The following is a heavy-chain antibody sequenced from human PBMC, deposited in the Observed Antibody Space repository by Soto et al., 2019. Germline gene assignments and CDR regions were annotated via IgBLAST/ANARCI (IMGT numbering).Heavy chain of an antibody. J-gene: IGHJ5*02. Sequence: SCAASGFTFSSYSMNWVRQAPGKGLEWVSYISSSTIYYADSVKGRFTISRDNAKNSLYLQMNSLRAEDTAVYYCARDPDYGLNWFDPWGQGTLVTVSS. CDR3: ARDPDYGLNWFDP. V-gene: IGHV3-48*01. CDR2: ISSSTI. D-gene: IGHD4-17*01. CDR1: GFTFSSYS.